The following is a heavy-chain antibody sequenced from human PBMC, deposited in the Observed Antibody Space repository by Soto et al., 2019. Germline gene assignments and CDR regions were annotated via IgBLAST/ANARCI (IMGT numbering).Heavy chain of an antibody. Sequence: QVQLVESGGGVVQPGRSLRLSCATSGFIFSSYGIHWLRQAPGKGLEWLAIISHDGNKKYYADSVKGRFTIPRDNSKNTVYLQMDSLRDEDTAVYYCARDGGDFDYWCQGTLVTVSS. CDR1: GFIFSSYG. V-gene: IGHV3-33*05. CDR3: ARDGGDFDY. D-gene: IGHD3-16*01. CDR2: ISHDGNKK. J-gene: IGHJ4*02.